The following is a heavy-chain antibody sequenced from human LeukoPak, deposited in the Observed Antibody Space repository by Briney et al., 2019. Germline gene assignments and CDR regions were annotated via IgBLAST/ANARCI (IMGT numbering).Heavy chain of an antibody. CDR1: GYTFTSYY. CDR2: INPSGGST. CDR3: ASYYGSGSLFY. J-gene: IGHJ4*02. Sequence: ASVKVSCKASGYTFTSYYMHWVRQAPGQGLEWMGIINPSGGSTSYAQKFQGRVTMTRDTSTSTVYMEPSSLRSEDAAVYYCASYYGSGSLFYWGQGTLVTVSS. V-gene: IGHV1-46*01. D-gene: IGHD3-10*01.